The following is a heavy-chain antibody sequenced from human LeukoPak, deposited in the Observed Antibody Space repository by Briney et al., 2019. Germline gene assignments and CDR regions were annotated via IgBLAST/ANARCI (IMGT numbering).Heavy chain of an antibody. J-gene: IGHJ4*02. CDR1: GGSISSHY. CDR3: ARAPGEQLVRIAVAGTWYFDY. CDR2: IYYSGST. D-gene: IGHD6-19*01. V-gene: IGHV4-59*11. Sequence: SETLTLTCTVSGGSISSHYWSWIRQPPGKGLEWSGYIYYSGSTNYNPSLKSRVTISVDTSKNQFSLKLSSVTAADTAVYYCARAPGEQLVRIAVAGTWYFDYWGQGTLVTVSS.